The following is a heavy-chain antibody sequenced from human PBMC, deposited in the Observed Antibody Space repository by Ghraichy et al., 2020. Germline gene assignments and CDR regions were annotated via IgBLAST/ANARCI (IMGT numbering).Heavy chain of an antibody. Sequence: GGSLRLSCAASGFTVSSNYMSWVRQAPGKGLEWVSVIYSGGSTYYADSVKGRFTISRDNSKNTLYLQMNSLRAEDTAVYYCATGGTTVTTGGAFDIWGQGTMVTVSS. J-gene: IGHJ3*02. D-gene: IGHD4-17*01. V-gene: IGHV3-66*01. CDR3: ATGGTTVTTGGAFDI. CDR1: GFTVSSNY. CDR2: IYSGGST.